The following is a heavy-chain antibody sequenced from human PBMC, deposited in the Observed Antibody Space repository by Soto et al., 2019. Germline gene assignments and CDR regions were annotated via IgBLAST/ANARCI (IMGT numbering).Heavy chain of an antibody. D-gene: IGHD6-13*01. Sequence: GGSLRLSCAASGFTFSSYAMHWVRQAPGKGLEWVAVISYDGSNKYYADSVKGRFTISRDNSKNTLYLQMNSLRAEDTAVYYCARDPYSSSWSEVGWFDPWGQGTLVTVSS. V-gene: IGHV3-30-3*01. J-gene: IGHJ5*02. CDR3: ARDPYSSSWSEVGWFDP. CDR2: ISYDGSNK. CDR1: GFTFSSYA.